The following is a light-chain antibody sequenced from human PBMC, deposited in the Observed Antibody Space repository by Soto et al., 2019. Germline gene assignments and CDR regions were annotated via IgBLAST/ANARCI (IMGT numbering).Light chain of an antibody. J-gene: IGKJ1*01. V-gene: IGKV1-5*03. Sequence: DIQMTQSPSTLSASVGDRVTITCRASQDINIWLAWYQQKLGKAPNLLIYKSSTLKSGVPSRFNGSGSGTEFTLTINRLQPDDFATYFCQQYNNYRTFGQGTKVEIK. CDR3: QQYNNYRT. CDR2: KSS. CDR1: QDINIW.